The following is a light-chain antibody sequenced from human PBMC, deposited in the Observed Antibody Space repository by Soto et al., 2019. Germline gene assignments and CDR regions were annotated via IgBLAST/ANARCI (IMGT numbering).Light chain of an antibody. J-gene: IGLJ1*01. CDR2: YNN. CDR1: DSNIGSNS. V-gene: IGLV1-47*02. Sequence: QSVLTQPPSASGTAGQVVTISCSGGDSNIGSNSVYWYQHLPRMAPKLLIYYNNQRPSGVPDRFSDSRSGTSASLAIVGLRSEDEAVYYCAAWDASLSACVFGNGTKLTVL. CDR3: AAWDASLSACV.